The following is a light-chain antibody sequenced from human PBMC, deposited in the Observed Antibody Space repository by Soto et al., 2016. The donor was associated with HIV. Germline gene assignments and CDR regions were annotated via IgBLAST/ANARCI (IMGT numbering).Light chain of an antibody. J-gene: IGLJ3*02. CDR1: VLAKKY. Sequence: SYELTQPSSMSVSPGQTARITCSGDVLAKKYARWFQQKPGQAPVVVIYKDSERPSGIPERFSGSSSGTTVTLTISGAQVEDEADYYCYSAADNNWVFGGGTKLTVL. CDR3: YSAADNNWV. CDR2: KDS. V-gene: IGLV3-27*01.